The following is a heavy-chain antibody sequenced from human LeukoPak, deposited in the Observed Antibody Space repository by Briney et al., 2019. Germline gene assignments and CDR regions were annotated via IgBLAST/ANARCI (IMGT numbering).Heavy chain of an antibody. CDR3: ARYVPANGDYSGGFDI. V-gene: IGHV4-34*01. J-gene: IGHJ3*02. CDR2: INDSGSS. Sequence: PSETLSLTCAVYGGSFSGYYWIWIRQSPGKGLEWIGDINDSGSSNYHPSLKSRVTISLDTSKTQFSLKLTSVTSADTAVYFCARYVPANGDYSGGFDIWGQGTMVTVSS. CDR1: GGSFSGYY. D-gene: IGHD4-17*01.